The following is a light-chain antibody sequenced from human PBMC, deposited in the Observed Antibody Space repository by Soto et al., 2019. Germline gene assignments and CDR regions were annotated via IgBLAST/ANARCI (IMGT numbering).Light chain of an antibody. J-gene: IGKJ2*01. CDR2: RAS. Sequence: DIQMTQSPSTLSASVGDRVTITCRASQTIDTALAWYQQKPGKAPNLLIYRASNLESGVPSRFSGSGSGTEFTLAISRLQPDDFATYYCQQYGRFLTFGQGTKLELK. V-gene: IGKV1-5*03. CDR3: QQYGRFLT. CDR1: QTIDTA.